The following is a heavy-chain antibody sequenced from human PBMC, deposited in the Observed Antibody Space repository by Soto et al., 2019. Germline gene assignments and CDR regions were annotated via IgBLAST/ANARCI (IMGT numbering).Heavy chain of an antibody. CDR2: IDVGSPNA. D-gene: IGHD4-17*01. V-gene: IGHV1-58*01. CDR3: AAYVGGYIYGVARH. J-gene: IGHJ4*02. Sequence: QMQLVQSGPEVKKPGTSVKVSCKTSGFTFSSSAVPWVRQARGHRLQWIGWIDVGSPNANSAQMLQERVPISRDMSTSTAYMGLSSLRPEDAAVYYCAAYVGGYIYGVARHWGPGTLVTVSS. CDR1: GFTFSSSA.